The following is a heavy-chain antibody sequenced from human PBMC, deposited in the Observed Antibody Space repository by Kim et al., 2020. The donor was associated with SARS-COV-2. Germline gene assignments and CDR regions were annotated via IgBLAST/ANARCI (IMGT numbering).Heavy chain of an antibody. D-gene: IGHD3-9*01. CDR2: ISAYNGNT. J-gene: IGHJ6*02. Sequence: ASVKVSCKASGYTFTSYGISWVRQAPGQGLEWMGWISAYNGNTNYAQKLQGRVTMTTDTSTSTAYMELRSLRSDDTAVYYCARDDYDILTDYYGMDVWGQGTTVTVSS. CDR1: GYTFTSYG. CDR3: ARDDYDILTDYYGMDV. V-gene: IGHV1-18*04.